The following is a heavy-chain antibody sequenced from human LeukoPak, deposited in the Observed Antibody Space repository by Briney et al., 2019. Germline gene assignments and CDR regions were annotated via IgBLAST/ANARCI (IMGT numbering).Heavy chain of an antibody. V-gene: IGHV3-23*01. Sequence: GGSLRLSCVASGFTFSASAMSWVRQAPGKGLEWVSAITSGGTTYYGDSVKGRFTISRDNSKTTLYLQMNSLRAEDTAVFYCAKDPRVVTGWGQGTLVTVSS. D-gene: IGHD4-23*01. CDR3: AKDPRVVTG. J-gene: IGHJ4*02. CDR1: GFTFSASA. CDR2: ITSGGTT.